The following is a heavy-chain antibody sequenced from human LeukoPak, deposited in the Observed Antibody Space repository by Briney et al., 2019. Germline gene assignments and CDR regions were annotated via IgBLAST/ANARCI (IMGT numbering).Heavy chain of an antibody. CDR1: GFTFSSYE. V-gene: IGHV3-48*03. CDR2: ISSSGSTI. D-gene: IGHD3-3*01. J-gene: IGHJ4*02. CDR3: ARASTIFGVVIIPQHFDY. Sequence: GFLRLSCAASGFTFSSYEMNWVRQAPGKGLEWVSYISSSGSTIYYADSVKGRFTISRDNAKNSLYLQMNSLRAEDTAVYYCARASTIFGVVIIPQHFDYWGQGTLVTVSS.